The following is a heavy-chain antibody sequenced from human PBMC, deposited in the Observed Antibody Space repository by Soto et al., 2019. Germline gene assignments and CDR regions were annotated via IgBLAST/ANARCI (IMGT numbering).Heavy chain of an antibody. V-gene: IGHV3-7*04. CDR1: ESTVSRAW. CDR3: SGGVGDAI. D-gene: IGHD1-26*01. J-gene: IGHJ4*02. Sequence: EVHLVESGGGLVQTGGSLRLSCAIFESTVSRAWMNWVRQAPGKGLEWVAHINQDGSEKYYVDSVKGRFTISRDNAKKSLYLQMNSLRPADTAMFYCSGGVGDAIWGQGTLVTVSS. CDR2: INQDGSEK.